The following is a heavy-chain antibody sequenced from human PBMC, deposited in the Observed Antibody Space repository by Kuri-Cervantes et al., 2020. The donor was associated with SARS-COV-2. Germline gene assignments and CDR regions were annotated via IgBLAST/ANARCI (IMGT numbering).Heavy chain of an antibody. CDR1: ETTFPNYD. CDR3: ARSPSTIRGPSDY. D-gene: IGHD5/OR15-5a*01. Sequence: ASVKVSCKAPETTFPNYDINWVRQATGQGLEWMGMVKTNSGNTLYAQFFQGRVTMTRDTSTSTAYMELRSLRSDDTAVYYCARSPSTIRGPSDYWGQGTLVTVSS. CDR2: VKTNSGNT. V-gene: IGHV1-8*01. J-gene: IGHJ4*02.